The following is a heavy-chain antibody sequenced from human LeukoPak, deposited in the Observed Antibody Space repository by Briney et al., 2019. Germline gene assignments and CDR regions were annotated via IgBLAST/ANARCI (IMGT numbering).Heavy chain of an antibody. CDR2: IWYDGSNK. CDR1: EFTFSSYG. J-gene: IGHJ4*02. V-gene: IGHV3-33*01. CDR3: ARPDAYCSSTSCYLRH. Sequence: GGSLRLSCAASEFTFSSYGMHWVRQAPGKGLEWVAVIWYDGSNKYYADSVKGRFTISRDNSKNTLYLQMNSLRAEDTAVYYCARPDAYCSSTSCYLRHWGQGTLVTVSS. D-gene: IGHD2-2*01.